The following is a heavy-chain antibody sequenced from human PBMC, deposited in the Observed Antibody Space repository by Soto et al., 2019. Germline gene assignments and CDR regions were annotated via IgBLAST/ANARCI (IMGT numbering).Heavy chain of an antibody. CDR3: ARGDSSGWSYYYYYGMDV. Sequence: GGSLRLSCAASGFTFSSYGMHWVRQAPGKGLEWVAVIWYDGSNKYYADSVKGRFTISRDNSKNTLYLQMNSLRAEDTAVYYCARGDSSGWSYYYYYGMDVWGQGTTVTVSS. V-gene: IGHV3-33*01. CDR1: GFTFSSYG. D-gene: IGHD6-19*01. CDR2: IWYDGSNK. J-gene: IGHJ6*02.